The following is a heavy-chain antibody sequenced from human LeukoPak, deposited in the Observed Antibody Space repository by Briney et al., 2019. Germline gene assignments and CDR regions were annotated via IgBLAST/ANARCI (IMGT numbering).Heavy chain of an antibody. Sequence: SETLSLTCTVSGASISSTNYCWGWIRQPLGKGLEWIGSIYYSGSTYYNPSLKSRVTMSVDTSKNQFSLKLSSVTAADTAVYFCGSSHSSSWYDFWGQGTLVTVSS. J-gene: IGHJ4*02. D-gene: IGHD6-13*01. CDR3: GSSHSSSWYDF. CDR1: GASISSTNYC. CDR2: IYYSGST. V-gene: IGHV4-39*07.